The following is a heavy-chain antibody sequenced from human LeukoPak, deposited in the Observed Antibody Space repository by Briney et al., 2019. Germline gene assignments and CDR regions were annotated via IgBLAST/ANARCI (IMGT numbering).Heavy chain of an antibody. CDR1: GGSFDNYA. V-gene: IGHV1-69*13. J-gene: IGHJ4*02. D-gene: IGHD3-22*01. Sequence: SVKVSCKASGGSFDNYAINWVRQAPGQGLEWMGDISPMFLTTHYAQKFQGRVTLTADESTGTAYLELSRLRSEDTAVYYCAGDSHSSGFDYWGQGTLVTVSS. CDR3: AGDSHSSGFDY. CDR2: ISPMFLTT.